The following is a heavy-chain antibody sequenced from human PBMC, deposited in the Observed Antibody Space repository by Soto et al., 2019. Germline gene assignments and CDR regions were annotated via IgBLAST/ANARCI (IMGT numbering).Heavy chain of an antibody. D-gene: IGHD3-3*02. CDR1: SDSTNSSHW. V-gene: IGHV4-4*02. J-gene: IGHJ4*01. CDR3: AARHFWSRPWTDRRLDY. Sequence: SETLSLTCVVASDSTNSSHWGNWVRQPPEKGLEWIGKISHSGNTSYNPSLTSRVTISVDKSKSHFSLNLTSVTAADTAVYYCAARHFWSRPWTDRRLDYRGQGPLVTVSS. CDR2: ISHSGNT.